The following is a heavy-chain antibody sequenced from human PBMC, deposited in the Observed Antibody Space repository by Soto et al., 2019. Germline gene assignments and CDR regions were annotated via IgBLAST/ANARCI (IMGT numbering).Heavy chain of an antibody. CDR3: AREGSGYAFDI. V-gene: IGHV3-33*01. J-gene: IGHJ3*02. CDR1: GFTFSSYG. Sequence: GGSLRLSCAASGFTFSSYGMHWVRQAPGKGLEWVAVIWYDGSNKYYADSVKGRFTISRDNSKNTLYLQMNSLRAEDTAVYYCAREGSGYAFDIWGQGTMVTVSS. CDR2: IWYDGSNK.